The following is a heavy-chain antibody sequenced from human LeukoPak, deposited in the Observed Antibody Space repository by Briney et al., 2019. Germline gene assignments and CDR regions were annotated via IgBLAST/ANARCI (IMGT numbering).Heavy chain of an antibody. Sequence: SETLSLTCTVSGGSISSYYWSWIRQPPGKGLEWIGYIFHSGSTNYNPSLKGRVTISVDTSKNQFSLRLTSVTAADTAVYYCVRTNPWDLTYYFDYWGQGTLVTVSS. J-gene: IGHJ4*02. D-gene: IGHD1-14*01. V-gene: IGHV4-59*01. CDR2: IFHSGST. CDR3: VRTNPWDLTYYFDY. CDR1: GGSISSYY.